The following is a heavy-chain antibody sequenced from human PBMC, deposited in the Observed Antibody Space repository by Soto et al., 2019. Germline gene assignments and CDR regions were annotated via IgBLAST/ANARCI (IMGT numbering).Heavy chain of an antibody. CDR1: GFTFNSHW. CDR2: INGDGSST. V-gene: IGHV3-74*01. J-gene: IGHJ4*02. Sequence: EVQLVESGGGLDQPGGSLRLSCVPSGFTFNSHWMHWVRQAPGKGLVWVSRINGDGSSTSYADSVRGRFTISRDNAKNTLYLQMNSLRAEDTAVYYCARDPRDGYHSPPDYWGQGTLVTVSS. CDR3: ARDPRDGYHSPPDY. D-gene: IGHD5-12*01.